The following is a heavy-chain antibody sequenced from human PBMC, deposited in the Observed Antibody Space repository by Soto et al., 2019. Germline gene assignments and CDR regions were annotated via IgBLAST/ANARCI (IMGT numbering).Heavy chain of an antibody. CDR2: INAGNGNT. CDR3: ARDLSLSPKIHNWFDP. Sequence: ASVKVSCKASGYTFTSYAMHWVRQAPGQRLEWMGWINAGNGNTKYSQKFQGRVTITRDTSASTAYMELCSLRSKDTAVYYWARDLSLSPKIHNWFDPWGQGTLVTVSS. J-gene: IGHJ5*02. V-gene: IGHV1-3*01. CDR1: GYTFTSYA.